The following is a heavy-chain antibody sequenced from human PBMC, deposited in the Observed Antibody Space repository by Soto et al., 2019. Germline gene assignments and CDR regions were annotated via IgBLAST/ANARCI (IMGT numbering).Heavy chain of an antibody. Sequence: EVQLVQSGAEVKKPGESLRISCKGSGYSFTSYWLSWVRQMPGKGLEWMGRIDPSDSYTNYSPSFQGHVTISADKSISTAYLQWSSLKASDTALSYCATLRVGFGELLTYWGQGTLVTVSS. CDR3: ATLRVGFGELLTY. CDR2: IDPSDSYT. J-gene: IGHJ4*02. D-gene: IGHD3-10*01. CDR1: GYSFTSYW. V-gene: IGHV5-10-1*01.